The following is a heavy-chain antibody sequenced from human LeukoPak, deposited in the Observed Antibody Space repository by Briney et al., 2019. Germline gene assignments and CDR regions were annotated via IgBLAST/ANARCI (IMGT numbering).Heavy chain of an antibody. CDR2: IYYSGST. D-gene: IGHD1-26*01. V-gene: IGHV4-39*07. CDR1: GGSINSTSNY. CDR3: ARVGYSGSYYAIDY. J-gene: IGHJ4*02. Sequence: PSETLSLTCTVSGGSINSTSNYWGWIRQPPGKGLEWIGSIYYSGSTSYNPSLKSRVTISVDTSKNQFSLKLSSVTAADTAVYYCARVGYSGSYYAIDYWGQGTLVTVSS.